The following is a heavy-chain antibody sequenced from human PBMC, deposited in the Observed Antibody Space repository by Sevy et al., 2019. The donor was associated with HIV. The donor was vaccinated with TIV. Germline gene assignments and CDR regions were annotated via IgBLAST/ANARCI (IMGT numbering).Heavy chain of an antibody. CDR2: ISGSGART. J-gene: IGHJ4*02. Sequence: GGSLRLSCAASGFTFSNYAMSWVRQAPGKGLEWDSAISGSGARTYYADSVKGRFTISRDNSKNPLYLQMNSLRAEDTAVYYCAKGDSSSFVFFDYWGQGTLVTVSS. CDR3: AKGDSSSFVFFDY. D-gene: IGHD6-13*01. V-gene: IGHV3-23*01. CDR1: GFTFSNYA.